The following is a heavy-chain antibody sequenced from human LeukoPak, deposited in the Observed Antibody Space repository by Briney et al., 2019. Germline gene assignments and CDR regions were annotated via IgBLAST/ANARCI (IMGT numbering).Heavy chain of an antibody. J-gene: IGHJ4*02. CDR3: ARDLSSSTSCYSY. CDR2: ISPSGNYI. V-gene: IGHV3-21*01. CDR1: GFTFSRHS. Sequence: GGPLSLSCAASGFTFSRHSMNWVRQAPGKGLEWVSPISPSGNYIYYADSLEGRFTISRDNAKNSLYLQMNSLRAEDTAVYYCARDLSSSTSCYSYWGQGTLVTVSS. D-gene: IGHD2-2*01.